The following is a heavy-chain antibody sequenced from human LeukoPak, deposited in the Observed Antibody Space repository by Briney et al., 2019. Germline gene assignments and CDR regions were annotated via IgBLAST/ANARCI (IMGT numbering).Heavy chain of an antibody. CDR3: AKDPYSSSPHPNWFDP. J-gene: IGHJ5*02. V-gene: IGHV3-23*01. CDR2: ISGSGGST. Sequence: GGSLRLSCAASGFTFSSYGMHWVRQAPGKGLEWVSAISGSGGSTYYADSVKGRFTVSRDNSKNTLYVQMNSLRAEDTAVYYCAKDPYSSSPHPNWFDPWGQGTLVTVSS. D-gene: IGHD6-6*01. CDR1: GFTFSSYG.